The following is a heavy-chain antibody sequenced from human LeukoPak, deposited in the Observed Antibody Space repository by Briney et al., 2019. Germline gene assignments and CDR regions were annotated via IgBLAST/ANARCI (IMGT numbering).Heavy chain of an antibody. CDR3: ARDEIGRSVI. CDR1: GFTFSTYS. J-gene: IGHJ3*02. D-gene: IGHD2-15*01. V-gene: IGHV3-21*01. Sequence: GGSLRLSCAASGFTFSTYSMNWVCQAPGKGLEWVSSISSSSSYMYYADSLKGRFTISRDNAKNSLYLQMNSLRAEDTAVYYCARDEIGRSVIWGQGTMVTVSS. CDR2: ISSSSSYM.